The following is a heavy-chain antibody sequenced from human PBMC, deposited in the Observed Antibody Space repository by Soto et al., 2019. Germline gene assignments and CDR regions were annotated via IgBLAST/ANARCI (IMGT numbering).Heavy chain of an antibody. CDR2: FSAGGRA. CDR1: GFSFDNYA. D-gene: IGHD4-17*01. J-gene: IGHJ4*02. Sequence: GGSLRLSCAASGFSFDNYALSWVRQAPGKGLEWVSPFSAGGRAYYAASMQGRFTIARDSSQDTVQLQISDLRPEDTAVYYCAKESQPEHYGDTLFDYWGQGTRVTVSS. CDR3: AKESQPEHYGDTLFDY. V-gene: IGHV3-23*01.